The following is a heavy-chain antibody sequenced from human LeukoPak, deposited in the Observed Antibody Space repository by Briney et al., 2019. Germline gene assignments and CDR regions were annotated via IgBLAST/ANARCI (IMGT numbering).Heavy chain of an antibody. Sequence: PGGSLRLSCAASGFTVSSNYMSWVRQAPGKGLEWVSVIYSGGSYADSVKGRFTISRDNSENTLYLQMNSLRPEDTAMYYCAKDSRETLAGTEDYWGRGTLVTVSS. D-gene: IGHD6-19*01. V-gene: IGHV3-53*01. CDR3: AKDSRETLAGTEDY. CDR1: GFTVSSNY. CDR2: IYSGG. J-gene: IGHJ4*02.